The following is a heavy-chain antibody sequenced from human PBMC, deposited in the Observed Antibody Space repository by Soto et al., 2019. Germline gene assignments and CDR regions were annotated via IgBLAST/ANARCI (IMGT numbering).Heavy chain of an antibody. V-gene: IGHV4-4*07. CDR1: GDSMSKYY. D-gene: IGHD3-16*01. Sequence: QVQLQESGPGLVKPSETLSLTCNVSGDSMSKYYWSWVRQPAGKGLEWIGRIWTSGSTNYNPSLKSRVTMSIDTSNKPLSLDLKSVTAADTAVYYCARTVGAAYYFDFWGQGVLVTVAS. CDR3: ARTVGAAYYFDF. CDR2: IWTSGST. J-gene: IGHJ4*02.